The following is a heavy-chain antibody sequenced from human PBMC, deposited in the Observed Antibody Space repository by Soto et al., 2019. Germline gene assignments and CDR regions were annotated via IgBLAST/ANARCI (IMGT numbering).Heavy chain of an antibody. J-gene: IGHJ4*02. CDR3: AKDAAMVSSTFNYFDR. V-gene: IGHV3-23*01. D-gene: IGHD6-6*01. CDR2: IGGSGGYT. Sequence: HPGGSLRLSCAASGFFFSSYAMSWVRQAPGKGLEWVAGIGGSGGYTSYADSVKGRFTISRDNSKNTVYLQMKSLRAEDTAVYYCAKDAAMVSSTFNYFDRWGQGALVTVSS. CDR1: GFFFSSYA.